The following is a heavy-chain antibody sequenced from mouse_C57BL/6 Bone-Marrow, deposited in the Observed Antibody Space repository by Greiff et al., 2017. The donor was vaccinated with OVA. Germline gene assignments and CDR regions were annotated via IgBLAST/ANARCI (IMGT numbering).Heavy chain of an antibody. V-gene: IGHV1-52*01. D-gene: IGHD2-4*01. CDR2: IDPSDSET. CDR1: GYTFTSYW. CDR3: ARKYYDYRSHAMDY. J-gene: IGHJ4*01. Sequence: QVQLQQPGAELVRPGSSVKLSCKASGYTFTSYWMHWVKQRPIQGLEWIGNIDPSDSETHYNQKFKDKATLTVDKSSSTAYMQLSSLTSEDSAVYYCARKYYDYRSHAMDYWGQGTSVTVSS.